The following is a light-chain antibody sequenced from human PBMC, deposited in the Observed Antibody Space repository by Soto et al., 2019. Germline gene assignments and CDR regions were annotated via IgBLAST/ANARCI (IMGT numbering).Light chain of an antibody. CDR1: QSIRTW. Sequence: IRMTQYPCPLSASVGYRVTITWRGSQSIRTWLACYQQHPGKPPNLLIHAVSTLESGVYSRFSGSGSAKDFPLTISSVQPDDFATYYRQQYNRYSTFGQGTKVDIK. V-gene: IGKV1-5*01. CDR3: QQYNRYST. J-gene: IGKJ1*01. CDR2: AVS.